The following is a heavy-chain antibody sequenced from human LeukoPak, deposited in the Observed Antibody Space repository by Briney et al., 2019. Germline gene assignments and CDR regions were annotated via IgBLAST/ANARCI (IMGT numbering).Heavy chain of an antibody. CDR1: GFTFSSYS. Sequence: GGSLRLSCAASGFTFSSYSMNWVRQAPGKGLEWVSYISSSSSTIYYADSVKGRFTISRDNARNSLYLQMNSLRAEDTAFYYCTSLAPMTGLPYDSWGQGTLVTVSS. CDR3: TSLAPMTGLPYDS. CDR2: ISSSSSTI. D-gene: IGHD3-9*01. J-gene: IGHJ4*02. V-gene: IGHV3-48*01.